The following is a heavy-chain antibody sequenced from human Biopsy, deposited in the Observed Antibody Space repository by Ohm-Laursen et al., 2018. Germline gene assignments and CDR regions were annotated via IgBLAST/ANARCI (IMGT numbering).Heavy chain of an antibody. D-gene: IGHD1-26*01. CDR2: IYDRGSTA. CDR1: GDSVSSGSFY. CDR3: ARVGAGAPSIDYFVY. J-gene: IGHJ4*02. Sequence: TLSLTCTVSGDSVSSGSFYWTWIRQPPGQGLEYIGYIYDRGSTANYNPSLESRVTMSVDMPKNQFSLKLSSVTAADTAVYYCARVGAGAPSIDYFVYWGQGALVTVSS. V-gene: IGHV4-61*01.